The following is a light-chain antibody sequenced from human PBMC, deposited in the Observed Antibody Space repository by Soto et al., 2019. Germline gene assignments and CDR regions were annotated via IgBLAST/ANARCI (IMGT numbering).Light chain of an antibody. CDR2: GAS. CDR3: QQYNNWPLT. J-gene: IGKJ4*01. V-gene: IGKV3-15*01. CDR1: QSVSSN. Sequence: EIEMTHSPATLSVSPWERATLSCRASQSVSSNLAWYQQKPGQAPRLLIYGASTRATGIPARFSGSGSGTEFTLTISSLQSEDFAVYYCQQYNNWPLTFGGGTKVDIK.